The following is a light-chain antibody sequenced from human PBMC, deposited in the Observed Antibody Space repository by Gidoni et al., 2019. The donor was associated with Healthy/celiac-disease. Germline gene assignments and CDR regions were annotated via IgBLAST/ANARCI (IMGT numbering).Light chain of an antibody. CDR1: SSNIGAGYD. CDR3: QSYDSSLSGYV. Sequence: QSVLTQPPSVSGAPGQRVTISCTGSSSNIGAGYDVHCDQQLPGTAPKLLIYGNSNRPSGVPDRFSCSKSGTSASLAITGRQAEDEADYYCQSYDSSLSGYVFGTGTKVTVL. CDR2: GNS. V-gene: IGLV1-40*01. J-gene: IGLJ1*01.